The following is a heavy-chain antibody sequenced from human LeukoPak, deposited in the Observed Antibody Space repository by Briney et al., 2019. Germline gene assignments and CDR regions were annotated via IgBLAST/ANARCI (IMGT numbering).Heavy chain of an antibody. Sequence: PSETLSLTCAVSGVSISSSNWWSWVRQPPGEGLEWLGEIYHSGSTNYNPSLKSRVTISVDKSKNQFSLKLSSVTAADTAVYYCARLRVTMIVKGAFDIWGQGTMVTVSS. J-gene: IGHJ3*02. CDR3: ARLRVTMIVKGAFDI. V-gene: IGHV4-4*02. CDR2: IYHSGST. CDR1: GVSISSSNW. D-gene: IGHD3-22*01.